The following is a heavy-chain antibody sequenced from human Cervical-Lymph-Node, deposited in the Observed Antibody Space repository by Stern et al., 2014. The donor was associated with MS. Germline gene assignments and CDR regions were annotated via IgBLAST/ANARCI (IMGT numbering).Heavy chain of an antibody. J-gene: IGHJ5*02. V-gene: IGHV1-69*01. CDR2: VFPVFGTP. Sequence: GQLAESVAEVTKPGSSVKVSCKASVGTFSKFPSSWVRHAPGQGLEWMGVVFPVFGTPTCAQEFRGRVTITADVSTSTVYMELSSLRSDDTAVYYCALSSETSDRWYSLGYDLWGQGTLVTVSS. CDR3: ALSSETSDRWYSLGYDL. D-gene: IGHD6-13*01. CDR1: VGTFSKFP.